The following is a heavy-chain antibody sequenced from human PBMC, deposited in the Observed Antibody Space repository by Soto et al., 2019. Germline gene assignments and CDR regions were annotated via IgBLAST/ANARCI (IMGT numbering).Heavy chain of an antibody. J-gene: IGHJ3*02. D-gene: IGHD3-22*01. CDR2: IIPILGIA. CDR3: AVSWYYDSSGRFI. CDR1: GGTFSSYT. Sequence: SVKVSCKASGGTFSSYTISWVRQAPGQGLEWMGRIIPILGIANYAQKFQGRVTITADKSTSTAYMELSSLRSEDTAVYYCAVSWYYDSSGRFIWGQGTMVTVSS. V-gene: IGHV1-69*02.